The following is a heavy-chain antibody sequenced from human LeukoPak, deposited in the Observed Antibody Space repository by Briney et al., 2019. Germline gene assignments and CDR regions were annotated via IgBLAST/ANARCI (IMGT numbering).Heavy chain of an antibody. CDR3: ARIRAANAFDI. CDR1: GFTFSSYW. CDR2: IKQEGSER. D-gene: IGHD3-3*02. V-gene: IGHV3-7*01. Sequence: GGSLRLSCAASGFTFSSYWMSWVRPAPGKGLEWVANIKQEGSERYYVDSAKGRFTISRDNAKNSLYLQMNSLRAEDTAVFYCARIRAANAFDIWGQGTMVTVSS. J-gene: IGHJ3*02.